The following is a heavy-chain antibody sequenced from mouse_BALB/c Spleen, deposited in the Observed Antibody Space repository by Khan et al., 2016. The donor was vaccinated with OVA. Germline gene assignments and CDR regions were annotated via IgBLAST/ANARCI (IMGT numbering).Heavy chain of an antibody. V-gene: IGHV1-59*01. CDR3: ARAGYAAFAY. CDR1: GYTFTSYW. CDR2: IDPSNSET. Sequence: QVQLQQSGPELVRPGTSVKMSCKASGYTFTSYWMNWVKQRPGQGLEWIGMIDPSNSETTLTQKFKDKATLTEDKSSNTADMQLSSLTSEDSAVYLCARAGYAAFAYWGQGTLVTVSA. J-gene: IGHJ3*01. D-gene: IGHD2-14*01.